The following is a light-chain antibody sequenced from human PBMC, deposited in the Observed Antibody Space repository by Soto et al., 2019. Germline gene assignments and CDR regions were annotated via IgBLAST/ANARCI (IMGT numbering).Light chain of an antibody. CDR3: QQYNTYTWT. CDR1: QTISNW. V-gene: IGKV1-5*01. J-gene: IGKJ1*01. Sequence: DIRMTQSPSTLSASVVDRVTITCRASQTISNWLAWYQQKPGKAPKLLIYDASTLESGVPSRFSGSGSGTEFTLTISTLQPDDFATYYCQQYNTYTWTFGQGTKVDIK. CDR2: DAS.